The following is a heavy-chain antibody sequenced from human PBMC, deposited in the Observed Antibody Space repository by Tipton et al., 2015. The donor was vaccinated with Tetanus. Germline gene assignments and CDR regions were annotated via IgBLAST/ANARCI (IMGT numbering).Heavy chain of an antibody. CDR1: GFSFSDSY. V-gene: IGHV3-11*01. CDR2: ISGSGNTI. J-gene: IGHJ4*02. CDR3: GILVQGVLLTRVIEY. D-gene: IGHD3-10*01. Sequence: QLVQYGGGLVKPGGSLRLSCAASGFSFSDSYMSWIRQAPGKGLEWVSYISGSGNTIYSAESVKGRLTTSRDNAKNSLYLQMNSVRVEDTAVYYCGILVQGVLLTRVIEYWGQGTLVTVSS.